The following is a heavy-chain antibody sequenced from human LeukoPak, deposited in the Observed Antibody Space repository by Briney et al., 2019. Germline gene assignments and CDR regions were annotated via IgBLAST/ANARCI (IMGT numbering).Heavy chain of an antibody. V-gene: IGHV3-7*05. CDR2: INQNGGEK. D-gene: IGHD2-8*02. Sequence: PGGSLRLSCAASGFTFSSYWMSWVRQAPGKGLEWVANINQNGGEKYYVDSVKGRFTISRDNAKNSLYLQMNSLRAEDTAVYYCARVLTGATNWFDPWGQGTLVTVSS. CDR3: ARVLTGATNWFDP. J-gene: IGHJ5*02. CDR1: GFTFSSYW.